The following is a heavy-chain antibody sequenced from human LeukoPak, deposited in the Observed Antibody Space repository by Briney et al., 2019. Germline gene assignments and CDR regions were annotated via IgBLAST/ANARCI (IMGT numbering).Heavy chain of an antibody. D-gene: IGHD3-10*01. V-gene: IGHV4-59*01. Sequence: GSLRLSCAASGFTFSNAWMSWVRQAPGKGLEWVGYIYYSGSTNYNPSLKSRVTISVDTSKNQFSLKLSSVTAADTAVYYCARGLLWFGELSRPPSDYYYYYYMDVWGKGTTVTISS. CDR3: ARGLLWFGELSRPPSDYYYYYYMDV. CDR1: GFTFSNAW. CDR2: IYYSGST. J-gene: IGHJ6*03.